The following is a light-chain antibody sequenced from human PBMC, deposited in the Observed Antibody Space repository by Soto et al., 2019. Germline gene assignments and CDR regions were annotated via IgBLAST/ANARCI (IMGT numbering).Light chain of an antibody. CDR1: NSDVGSYNL. J-gene: IGLJ2*01. Sequence: QSALTQPASVSGSPGQSITISCTGTNSDVGSYNLVSWYQQHPARAPKLVIYEVNKRPSGVSNRFSGSKSGNTASLTISGLQTEDEGDYYCCSNAAGFITLFGRGTKLTVL. V-gene: IGLV2-23*02. CDR2: EVN. CDR3: CSNAAGFITL.